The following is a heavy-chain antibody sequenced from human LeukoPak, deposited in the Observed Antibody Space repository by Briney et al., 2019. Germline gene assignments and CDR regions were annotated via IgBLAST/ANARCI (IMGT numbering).Heavy chain of an antibody. CDR1: GFTFSSYS. Sequence: GGSLRLSCAASGFTFSSYSMNWVRQAPGKGLEWVSYISSSSSTIYYADSVKGRFTISRDNSKNTLYLRMNSLRVEDTAVYYCAKKYSTGLDPWGQGTLVTVSS. D-gene: IGHD1-26*01. CDR3: AKKYSTGLDP. V-gene: IGHV3-48*01. CDR2: ISSSSSTI. J-gene: IGHJ5*02.